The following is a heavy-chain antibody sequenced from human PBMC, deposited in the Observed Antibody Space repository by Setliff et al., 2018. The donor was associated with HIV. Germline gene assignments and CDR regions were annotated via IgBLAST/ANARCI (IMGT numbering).Heavy chain of an antibody. J-gene: IGHJ4*02. CDR2: IAYSGTTMYT. CDR3: ARGPPFAF. CDR1: GGSFSGYY. V-gene: IGHV4-34*01. Sequence: PSETLSLTCAVYGGSFSGYYWNWIRQTPGKGLEWIADIAYSGTTMYTNYNPSLESRVTVSEDTSRHQFFLKLTSVTADDTGVYYCARGPPFAFWGQGLLVTVSS.